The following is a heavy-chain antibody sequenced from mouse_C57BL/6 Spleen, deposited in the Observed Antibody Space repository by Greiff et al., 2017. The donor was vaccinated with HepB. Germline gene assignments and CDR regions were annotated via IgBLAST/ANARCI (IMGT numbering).Heavy chain of an antibody. D-gene: IGHD2-1*01. J-gene: IGHJ4*01. Sequence: EVKLVESGGGLVKPGGSLKLSCAASGFTFSSYAMSWVRQTPEKRLEWVATISDGGSYTYYPDNVKGRFTISRDNAKNNLYLQMSHLKSEDTAMYYCASDLYYGNYEGYAMDYWGQGTSVTVSS. CDR3: ASDLYYGNYEGYAMDY. CDR2: ISDGGSYT. V-gene: IGHV5-4*03. CDR1: GFTFSSYA.